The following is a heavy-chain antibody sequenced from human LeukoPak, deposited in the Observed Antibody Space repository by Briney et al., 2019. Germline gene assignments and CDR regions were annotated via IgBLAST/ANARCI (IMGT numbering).Heavy chain of an antibody. D-gene: IGHD4-11*01. V-gene: IGHV1-46*01. J-gene: IGHJ4*02. CDR2: INPSGGST. CDR1: AYTYTSYY. CDR3: ARYSNEFDY. Sequence: GASVKVSCKASAYTYTSYYMHWVRQAPGQGLEWMGIINPSGGSTSYAQKFQGRVTMTRDMSTSTVYMELSSLRSEDTAVYYCARYSNEFDYWGQGTLVTVSS.